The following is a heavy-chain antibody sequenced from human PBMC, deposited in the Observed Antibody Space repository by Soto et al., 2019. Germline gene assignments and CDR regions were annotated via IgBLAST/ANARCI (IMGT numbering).Heavy chain of an antibody. CDR1: GYTFTSYG. V-gene: IGHV1-18*01. Sequence: GASVKVSCKASGYTFTSYGISWVRQAPGQGLEWIGWISAYNGNTNYAQKIQGRVTMTTDTSTSTAYMELRSLRSDDTAVYYCARDRGLYLYDAILLTPSDFDYRGQGTLVTVSS. CDR3: ARDRGLYLYDAILLTPSDFDY. J-gene: IGHJ4*02. D-gene: IGHD1-26*01. CDR2: ISAYNGNT.